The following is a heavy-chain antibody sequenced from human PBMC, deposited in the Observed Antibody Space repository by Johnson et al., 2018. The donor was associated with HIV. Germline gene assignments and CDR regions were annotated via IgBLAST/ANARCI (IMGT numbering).Heavy chain of an antibody. CDR1: GFTFSSYW. Sequence: VQLVESGGGLVQPGGSLRLSCAASGFTFSSYWMSWVRQAPGKGLEWVANIKQDGSEKYYVDSVEGRLTVSRDNAKNSLFLQIDNLRAEDTAVYYCARDGVYSSPWDAFDIWGQGTMVIVSS. CDR2: IKQDGSEK. D-gene: IGHD6-13*01. V-gene: IGHV3-7*03. CDR3: ARDGVYSSPWDAFDI. J-gene: IGHJ3*02.